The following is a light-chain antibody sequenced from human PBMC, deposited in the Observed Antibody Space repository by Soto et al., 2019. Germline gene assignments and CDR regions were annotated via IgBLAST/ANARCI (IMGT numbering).Light chain of an antibody. Sequence: DIQMTQSPSSVSASVGDRVTITCRASQDIRTWLAWYQQKPGKAPKILIYGASSLQSGVPSRFSGSGSGTYFTLTISSLQPEDFATYYCQHANSFPLTFGQGTRLEIK. V-gene: IGKV1-12*01. J-gene: IGKJ5*01. CDR2: GAS. CDR3: QHANSFPLT. CDR1: QDIRTW.